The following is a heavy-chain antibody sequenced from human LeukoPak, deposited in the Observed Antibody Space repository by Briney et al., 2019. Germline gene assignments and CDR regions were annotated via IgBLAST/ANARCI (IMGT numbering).Heavy chain of an antibody. CDR2: IIPIFGTA. CDR3: ARERESGYYDSSGYFDY. D-gene: IGHD3-22*01. J-gene: IGHJ4*02. V-gene: IGHV1-69*05. Sequence: GASVKVSCKASGGTFSSYAISWVRQAPGRGLEWMGRIIPIFGTANYAQKFQGRVTITTDESTSTAYMELSSLRSEDTAVYYCARERESGYYDSSGYFDYWGQGTLVTVS. CDR1: GGTFSSYA.